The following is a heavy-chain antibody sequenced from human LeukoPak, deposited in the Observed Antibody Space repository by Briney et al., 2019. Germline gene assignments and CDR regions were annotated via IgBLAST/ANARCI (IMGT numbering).Heavy chain of an antibody. Sequence: SETLSLTCTVSGGSISSYYWSWIRQPPGKGLEWIGYIYHSGNTYYNPSLKSRVTISIHNSKNQFSLKVNSVTAADTAVYYCARDRNYYDSSGPPYYYSALDVWGQGTTVTVSS. CDR2: IYHSGNT. CDR1: GGSISSYY. D-gene: IGHD3-22*01. CDR3: ARDRNYYDSSGPPYYYSALDV. J-gene: IGHJ6*02. V-gene: IGHV4-59*01.